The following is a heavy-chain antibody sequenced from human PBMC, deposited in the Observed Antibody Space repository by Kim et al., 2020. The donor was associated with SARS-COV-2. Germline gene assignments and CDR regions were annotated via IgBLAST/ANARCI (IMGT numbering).Heavy chain of an antibody. Sequence: GSTYYSDSGKGRFTISREKSKNTLYLQMNSLRAEDTAVYYCAREGRYSRGWGQGTLVTVSS. V-gene: IGHV3-53*01. J-gene: IGHJ4*02. D-gene: IGHD6-13*01. CDR3: AREGRYSRG. CDR2: GST.